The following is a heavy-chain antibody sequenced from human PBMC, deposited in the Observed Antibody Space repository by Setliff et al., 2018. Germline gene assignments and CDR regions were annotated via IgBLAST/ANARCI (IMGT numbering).Heavy chain of an antibody. CDR3: ARRETYYNFWSGYYAY. V-gene: IGHV4-39*01. CDR1: GGSFSSSYYY. CDR2: IYYSGST. D-gene: IGHD3-3*01. Sequence: PSETLSLTCTVSGGSFSSSYYYWGWIRQPPGKGLEWIGSIYYSGSTYYNPSLKSRVTISVDTSKNQFSLKLSSETAADTAVYYCARRETYYNFWSGYYAYWGQGTLVTVS. J-gene: IGHJ4*02.